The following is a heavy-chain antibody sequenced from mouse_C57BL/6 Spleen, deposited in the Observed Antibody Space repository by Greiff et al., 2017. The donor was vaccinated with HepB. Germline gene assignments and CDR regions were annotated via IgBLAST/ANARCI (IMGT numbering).Heavy chain of an antibody. CDR2: ISDGGSYT. J-gene: IGHJ3*01. CDR1: GFTFSSYA. D-gene: IGHD2-1*01. CDR3: AREKGGNYGTWFAY. Sequence: EVQLVESGGGLVKPGGSLKLSCAASGFTFSSYAMSWVRQTPEKRLEWVATISDGGSYTYYPDNVKGRFTISRDNAKNNLYLQMSHLKSEDTAMYYCAREKGGNYGTWFAYWGQGTLVTVSA. V-gene: IGHV5-4*01.